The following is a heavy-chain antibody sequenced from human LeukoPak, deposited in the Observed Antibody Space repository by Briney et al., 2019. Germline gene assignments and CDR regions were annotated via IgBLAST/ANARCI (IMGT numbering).Heavy chain of an antibody. J-gene: IGHJ5*02. Sequence: PSETLSLTCTVSGGSISSYYWSWIGQPAGKGLEWIGRIYTSGSTNYNPSLKSRVTMSVDTSKNQFSLKLSSVTAADTAVYYCARDGADYYGSGSYSPSWGQGTLVTVSS. CDR2: IYTSGST. CDR1: GGSISSYY. CDR3: ARDGADYYGSGSYSPS. D-gene: IGHD3-10*01. V-gene: IGHV4-4*07.